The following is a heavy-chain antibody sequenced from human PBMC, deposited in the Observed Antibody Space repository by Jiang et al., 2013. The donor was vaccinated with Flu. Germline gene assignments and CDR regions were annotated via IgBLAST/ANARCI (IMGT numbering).Heavy chain of an antibody. J-gene: IGHJ4*02. D-gene: IGHD1-1*01. CDR2: INPASGGT. V-gene: IGHV1-2*02. Sequence: LVESGAEVKKPGASVKVSCKASGYTFTGQYMHWVRQAPGQGLEYMGWINPASGGTAYAQKFQDRVTLTSDTSISTAYMELSRLRFDDTAMYYCARTGEFDYWGQGTLVTVSS. CDR1: GYTFTGQY. CDR3: ARTGEFDY.